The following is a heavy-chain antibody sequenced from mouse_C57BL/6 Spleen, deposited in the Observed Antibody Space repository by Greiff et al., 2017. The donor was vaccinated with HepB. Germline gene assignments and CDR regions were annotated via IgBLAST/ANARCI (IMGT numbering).Heavy chain of an antibody. CDR3: ARGVRRGGYYFDY. Sequence: EVKLMESEGGLVQPGSSMKLSCTASGFTFSDYYMAWVRQVPEKGLEWVANINYDGSSTYYLDSLKSRFIISRDNAKNILYLQMSSLKSEDTATYYCARGVRRGGYYFDYWGQGTTLTVSS. V-gene: IGHV5-16*01. D-gene: IGHD2-14*01. J-gene: IGHJ2*01. CDR1: GFTFSDYY. CDR2: INYDGSST.